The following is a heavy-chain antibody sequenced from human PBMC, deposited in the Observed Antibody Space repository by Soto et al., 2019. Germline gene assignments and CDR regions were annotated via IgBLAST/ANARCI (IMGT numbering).Heavy chain of an antibody. V-gene: IGHV4-39*01. CDR3: ARTGYGSGRTWFDP. CDR2: IYYSGST. D-gene: IGHD3-10*01. Sequence: QLQLQESAPGLVKPSETLSLTSPIPGASIGNGNYYWGWIRQPPGKGLEWIGSIYYSGSTYYNPSLKSRVTISVDTSRNQFSLKLRSVTAGDTAVYHCARTGYGSGRTWFDPWGQGTLVTVSS. CDR1: GASIGNGNYY. J-gene: IGHJ5*02.